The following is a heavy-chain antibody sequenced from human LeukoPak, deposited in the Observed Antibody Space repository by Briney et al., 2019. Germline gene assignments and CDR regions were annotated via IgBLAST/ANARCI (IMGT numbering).Heavy chain of an antibody. Sequence: ASVTVSRKASGYTFTSYAMNGLREAPGQGLEWMGWINTNTGNPTYAQGLTGRFVFSLDTPVSTAYLQISSLEAEDTAVYYCAIWYCSGGRCYSNARTFDYWGQGTRVTVSS. CDR2: INTNTGNP. CDR3: AIWYCSGGRCYSNARTFDY. CDR1: GYTFTSYA. J-gene: IGHJ4*02. D-gene: IGHD2-15*01. V-gene: IGHV7-4-1*02.